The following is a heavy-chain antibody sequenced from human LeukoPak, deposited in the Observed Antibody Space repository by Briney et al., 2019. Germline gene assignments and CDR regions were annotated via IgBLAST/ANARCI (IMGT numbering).Heavy chain of an antibody. CDR1: GFTFSSYW. Sequence: GGSLRLSCAASGFTFSSYWMSWVRQAPGKGLEWVANIKQDGSEKYYVDSWEGRFTISRDNAKNSLYLQMNSLRAEDTAVYYCARAPGYSSSWYSNYYYYYMDVWGKGTTVTISS. V-gene: IGHV3-7*03. CDR2: IKQDGSEK. CDR3: ARAPGYSSSWYSNYYYYYMDV. D-gene: IGHD6-13*01. J-gene: IGHJ6*03.